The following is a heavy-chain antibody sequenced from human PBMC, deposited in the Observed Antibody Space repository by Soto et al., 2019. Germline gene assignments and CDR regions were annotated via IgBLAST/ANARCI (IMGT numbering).Heavy chain of an antibody. J-gene: IGHJ4*02. V-gene: IGHV4-30-2*01. Sequence: PSETLSLTCAVSGGSISSGGYSWSWIRQPPGKGLEWIGYIYHSGSTYYNPSLKSRVTISADRSKNQFSLKLSSVTAADTAVYYCARAGFWSGYYTGEYDYWGQGTLVTAPQ. CDR3: ARAGFWSGYYTGEYDY. D-gene: IGHD3-3*01. CDR1: GGSISSGGYS. CDR2: IYHSGST.